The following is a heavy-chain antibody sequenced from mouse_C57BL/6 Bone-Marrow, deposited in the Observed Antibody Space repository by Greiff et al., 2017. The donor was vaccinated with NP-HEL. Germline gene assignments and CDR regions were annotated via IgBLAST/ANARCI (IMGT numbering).Heavy chain of an antibody. Sequence: VQLQESGAELMKPGASVKLSCKATGYTFTGYWIEWVKQRPGHGLEWIGEILPGSGSTNYNEKFKGKATFTADTSSNTAYMQLSSLTTEDSAIYYGARYPVYYDYGGYAMDYWGQGTSVTVSS. CDR2: ILPGSGST. V-gene: IGHV1-9*01. J-gene: IGHJ4*01. CDR3: ARYPVYYDYGGYAMDY. D-gene: IGHD2-4*01. CDR1: GYTFTGYW.